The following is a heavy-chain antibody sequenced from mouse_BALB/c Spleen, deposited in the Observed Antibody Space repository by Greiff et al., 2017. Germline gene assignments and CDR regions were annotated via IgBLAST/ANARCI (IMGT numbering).Heavy chain of an antibody. CDR3: ANIYYDYDDYAMDY. CDR1: GFTFSDYY. J-gene: IGHJ4*01. V-gene: IGHV5-4*02. CDR2: ISDGGSYT. D-gene: IGHD2-4*01. Sequence: EVKLVESGGGLVKPGGSLKLSCAASGFTFSDYYMYWVRQTPEKRLEWVATISDGGSYTYYPDSVKGRFTISRDNAKNNLYLQMSSLKSEDTAMYYCANIYYDYDDYAMDYWGQGTSVTVSS.